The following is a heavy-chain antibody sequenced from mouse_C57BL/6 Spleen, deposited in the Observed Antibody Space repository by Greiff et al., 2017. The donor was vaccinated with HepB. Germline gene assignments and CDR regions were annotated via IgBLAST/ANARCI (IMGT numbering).Heavy chain of an antibody. V-gene: IGHV3-6*01. CDR3: ARGENYYGSSQFY. CDR2: ISYDGSN. CDR1: GYSITSGYY. D-gene: IGHD1-1*01. J-gene: IGHJ4*01. Sequence: ESGPGLVKPSQSLSLTCSVTGYSITSGYYWNWIRQFPGNKLEWMGYISYDGSNNYNPSLKNRISITRDTSKNQFFLKLNSVTTEDTATYYCARGENYYGSSQFYWGQGTSVTVSS.